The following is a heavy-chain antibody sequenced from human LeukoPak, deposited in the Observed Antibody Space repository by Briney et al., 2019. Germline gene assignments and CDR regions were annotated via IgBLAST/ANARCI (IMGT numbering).Heavy chain of an antibody. CDR2: IYYSGST. Sequence: SETLSLTCTVSGGSISSYYWGWIRQPPGKGLEWIGYIYYSGSTNYNPSLKSRVTISVDTSKNQFSMKLSSVTAADTAVYYCARLELASGYYYYWGQGTLVTVSS. CDR1: GGSISSYY. CDR3: ARLELASGYYYY. D-gene: IGHD3-22*01. J-gene: IGHJ4*02. V-gene: IGHV4-59*01.